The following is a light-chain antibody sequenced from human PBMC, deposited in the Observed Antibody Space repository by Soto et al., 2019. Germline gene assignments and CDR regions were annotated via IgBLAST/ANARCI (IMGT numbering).Light chain of an antibody. Sequence: NFMLTQPHSVSESPGKTVTISCTRSSGSIASYYVQWYQQRPGSSPTTVIYDDNQRPSGVPDRFSGSIDSSSNSASLTISGLKTKDEADYYCQSYDSSNHVVFGGGTKLTVL. J-gene: IGLJ2*01. CDR2: DDN. CDR1: SGSIASYY. CDR3: QSYDSSNHVV. V-gene: IGLV6-57*01.